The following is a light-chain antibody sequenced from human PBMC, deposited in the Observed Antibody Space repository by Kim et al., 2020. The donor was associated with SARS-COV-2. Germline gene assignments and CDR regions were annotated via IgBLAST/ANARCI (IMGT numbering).Light chain of an antibody. Sequence: DIQMTQSPSSLSASVGDRVTITCRASQSITSSLNWYQQKPGKAPKVLINAASSLQSGVPSRFFGSGYGTDFTLTISTLQPEDFATYYCQQSYSAPLTFGGGTKVDIK. CDR1: QSITSS. V-gene: IGKV1-39*01. CDR2: AAS. J-gene: IGKJ4*01. CDR3: QQSYSAPLT.